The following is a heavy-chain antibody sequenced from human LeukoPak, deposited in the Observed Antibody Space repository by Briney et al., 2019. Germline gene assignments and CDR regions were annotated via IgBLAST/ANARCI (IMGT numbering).Heavy chain of an antibody. J-gene: IGHJ4*02. CDR1: GYTFTSYY. CDR2: INTGGGSR. V-gene: IGHV1-46*01. CDR3: ARGGTTVVSCPAR. Sequence: ASVKVSCKASGYTFTSYYMHWVRQAPGQGLEWMGIINTGGGSRRHAQNFQGRVSLTRDTSTSTVYMELSSLRSEDTAVYYCARGGTTVVSCPARWGQGTLVTVSS. D-gene: IGHD4-23*01.